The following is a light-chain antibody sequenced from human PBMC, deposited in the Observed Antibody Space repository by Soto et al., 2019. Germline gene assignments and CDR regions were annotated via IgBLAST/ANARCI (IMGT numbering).Light chain of an antibody. V-gene: IGKV3-20*01. CDR1: QSVSSSH. Sequence: EIVLTQSPGTLSSSPGEIATLSCRASQSVSSSHLAWYQQKPGPAPRLLIYGASSRATGIPDRFSGSGSGTDFTLTISRLEPEDFAVYFCQQYGESPTYTFGQGTKLEI. CDR3: QQYGESPTYT. CDR2: GAS. J-gene: IGKJ2*01.